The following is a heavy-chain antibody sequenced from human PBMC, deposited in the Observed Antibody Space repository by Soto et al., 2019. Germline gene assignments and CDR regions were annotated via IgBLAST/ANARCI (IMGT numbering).Heavy chain of an antibody. D-gene: IGHD1-7*01. CDR1: GGSFTSNNW. V-gene: IGHV4-4*02. CDR2: IYRTGST. Sequence: SETLSLTCAVSGGSFTSNNWWTWVGQPPGQGLEWIGEIYRTGSTNYNPSLKSRVTISLDKSENQFSLKVTSLTAADTAVYYCASRDPGTSVDYWGQGTLVTVSS. J-gene: IGHJ4*02. CDR3: ASRDPGTSVDY.